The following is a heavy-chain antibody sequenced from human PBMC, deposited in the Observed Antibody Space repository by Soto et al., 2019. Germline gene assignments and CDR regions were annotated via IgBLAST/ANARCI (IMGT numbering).Heavy chain of an antibody. CDR3: ARDGGSNFAHFDY. Sequence: QVQLQESGPGLVKPSQTLSLTCTVSGGSISSGGYYWGWIRQHPGKGLEWIGYIYYSGSTYYNPSLKSRVTISVDTSKNQFSLKLSSVTAADTAVYYCARDGGSNFAHFDYWGQGTLVTVSS. D-gene: IGHD3-10*01. V-gene: IGHV4-31*03. J-gene: IGHJ4*02. CDR1: GGSISSGGYY. CDR2: IYYSGST.